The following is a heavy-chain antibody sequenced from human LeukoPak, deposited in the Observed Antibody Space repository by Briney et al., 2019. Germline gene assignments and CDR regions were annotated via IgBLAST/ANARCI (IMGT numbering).Heavy chain of an antibody. CDR2: IYYSGST. J-gene: IGHJ3*02. CDR3: ARDGESYKDEAFDI. Sequence: PSETLSLTCTVSGGSISSYYWSWIRQPPGKGLEWIGYIYYSGSTNYNPSLKSRVTISVDTSKNQFSLKLSSVTAADTAVYYCARDGESYKDEAFDIWGQGTMVTVSS. CDR1: GGSISSYY. D-gene: IGHD1-26*01. V-gene: IGHV4-59*01.